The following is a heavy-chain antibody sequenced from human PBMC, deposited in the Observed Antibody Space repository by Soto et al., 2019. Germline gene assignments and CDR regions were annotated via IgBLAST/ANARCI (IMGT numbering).Heavy chain of an antibody. CDR3: ASTLGRAMDV. D-gene: IGHD2-15*01. V-gene: IGHV1-18*01. CDR1: GYTFTSYA. Sequence: QVQLVQSGAEVEKPGASVKVSCKASGYTFTSYAISWVRQAPGQGLEWMGWISAYNGNTNYAQKLQGRVTMTTDTSTSTADTELRSLTSDDTAVYYCASTLGRAMDVWGQGTTVTVSS. CDR2: ISAYNGNT. J-gene: IGHJ6*02.